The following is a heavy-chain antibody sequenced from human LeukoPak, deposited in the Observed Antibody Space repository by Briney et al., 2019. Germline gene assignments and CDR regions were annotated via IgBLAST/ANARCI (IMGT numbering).Heavy chain of an antibody. CDR3: ARRLGVETYFDY. CDR2: IYHSGTT. V-gene: IGHV4-39*01. CDR1: GDSISSTGRYCF. D-gene: IGHD3-10*01. Sequence: SETLSLTCSVSGDSISSTGRYCFWDWIGQPPGKGLEWIGTIYHSGTTYYTPALKSRVALSVDTSRNQFSLRLTSVTAADTAVYYCARRLGVETYFDYCGQGILVTVSS. J-gene: IGHJ4*02.